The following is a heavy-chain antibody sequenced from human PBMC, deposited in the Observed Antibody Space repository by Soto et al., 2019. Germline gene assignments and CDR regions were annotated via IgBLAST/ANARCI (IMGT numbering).Heavy chain of an antibody. CDR2: ISAYNGNT. J-gene: IGHJ4*02. CDR3: ARSIAAAVDFDY. Sequence: ASVKVSCEASGYTFTSYGISWVRQAPGQGLEWMGWISAYNGNTNYAQKLQGRVTMTTDTSTSTAYMELRSLRSDDTAVYYCARSIAAAVDFDYWGQGTLVTVSS. D-gene: IGHD6-13*01. CDR1: GYTFTSYG. V-gene: IGHV1-18*01.